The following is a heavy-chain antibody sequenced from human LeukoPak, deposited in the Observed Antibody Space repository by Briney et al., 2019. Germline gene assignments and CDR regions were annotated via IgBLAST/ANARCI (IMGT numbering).Heavy chain of an antibody. CDR1: GGSISSYY. J-gene: IGHJ3*02. CDR2: IYTSGST. V-gene: IGHV4-4*07. Sequence: SETLSLTCTVSGGSISSYYWSWIRKPAGKGLEWFGRIYTSGSTNYNPSLKSRVTMSVDTSKNQFSLKLSSVTAADTAVYYCARVEEGYDYVWGSYRTDAFDIWDQGTMVTVSS. D-gene: IGHD3-16*02. CDR3: ARVEEGYDYVWGSYRTDAFDI.